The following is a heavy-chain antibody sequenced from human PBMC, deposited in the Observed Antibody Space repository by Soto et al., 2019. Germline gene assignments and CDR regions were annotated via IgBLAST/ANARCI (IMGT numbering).Heavy chain of an antibody. CDR3: ARVPTYGDPNYYYYYGMDV. J-gene: IGHJ6*02. Sequence: SETLSLTCTVSGGSISSYYLSWIQQPPGKGLEWIGYIYYSGSTNYNPSLKSRVTISVDTSKNQFSLKLSSVTAADTAVYYCARVPTYGDPNYYYYYGMDVWGQGTTVTVSS. CDR2: IYYSGST. V-gene: IGHV4-59*01. CDR1: GGSISSYY. D-gene: IGHD4-17*01.